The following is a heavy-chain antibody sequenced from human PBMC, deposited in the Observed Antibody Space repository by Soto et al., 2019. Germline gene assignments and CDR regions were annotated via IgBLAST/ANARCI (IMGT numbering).Heavy chain of an antibody. CDR1: GYSFTSYW. CDR2: IYPGDSST. J-gene: IGHJ5*02. CDR3: TSGLGYCSNGVCYTTRFDP. V-gene: IGHV5-51*01. Sequence: GESLKISCKGFGYSFTSYWIGWVRQMPGRGLEWMGVIYPGDSSTRYSPSFQGQVTISADKSITTAYLQWSSLKASDTAIYYCTSGLGYCSNGVCYTTRFDPWGQGTLVTVPQ. D-gene: IGHD2-8*01.